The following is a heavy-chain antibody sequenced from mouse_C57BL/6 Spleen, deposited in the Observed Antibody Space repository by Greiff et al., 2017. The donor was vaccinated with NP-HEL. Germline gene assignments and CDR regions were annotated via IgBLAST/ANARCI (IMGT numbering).Heavy chain of an antibody. CDR3: TSITTVVAGQDY. V-gene: IGHV14-4*01. CDR1: GFNIKDDY. CDR2: IDPENGDT. D-gene: IGHD1-1*01. J-gene: IGHJ4*01. Sequence: VQLKQSGAELVRPGASVKLSCTASGFNIKDDYMHWVKQRPEQGLEWIGWIDPENGDTEYASKFQGKATITADTSSNTAYLQLSSLTSEDTAVYYCTSITTVVAGQDYWGQGTSVTVSS.